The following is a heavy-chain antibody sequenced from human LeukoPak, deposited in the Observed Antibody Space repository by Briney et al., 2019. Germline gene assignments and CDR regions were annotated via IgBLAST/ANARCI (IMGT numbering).Heavy chain of an antibody. CDR1: GFTFSSYR. V-gene: IGHV3-74*01. J-gene: IGHJ6*02. CDR2: INRDGSTT. CDR3: ARDEGTYGMDV. D-gene: IGHD1-1*01. Sequence: GGSLRLSCAASGFTFSSYRMHWVRQTPGEGLVRVSRINRDGSTTNYADSVKGRFTISRDNAKNTLYLQMNSLRAEDAAVYYCARDEGTYGMDVWGQGTTVTVSS.